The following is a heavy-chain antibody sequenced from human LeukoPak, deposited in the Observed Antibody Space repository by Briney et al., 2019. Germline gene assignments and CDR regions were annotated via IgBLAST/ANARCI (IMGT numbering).Heavy chain of an antibody. CDR1: GITISNAW. CDR2: IKSKSDGDTT. CDR3: TPPPD. V-gene: IGHV3-15*01. J-gene: IGHJ4*02. Sequence: PGGSLRLSCEASGITISNAWMSWVRQAPGKGLEWVGRIKSKSDGDTTDHAAPVKGRFTISRDDAKNTLYLQMNSLVSEDTGVYYCTPPPDWGQGTLVIVSS.